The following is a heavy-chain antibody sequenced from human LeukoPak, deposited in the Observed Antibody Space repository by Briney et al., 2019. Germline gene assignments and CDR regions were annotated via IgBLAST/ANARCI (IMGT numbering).Heavy chain of an antibody. CDR1: GYTFTGYY. Sequence: GASVTVSCKASGYTFTGYYMHWVRQAPGQGLEWMGWINPNSGGTNYAQKFQGRVTMTRDTSISTAYMELSRLRSDDTAVYYCARSRITVGATPDDAFDIWGQGTMVTVSS. V-gene: IGHV1-2*02. CDR3: ARSRITVGATPDDAFDI. CDR2: INPNSGGT. D-gene: IGHD1-26*01. J-gene: IGHJ3*02.